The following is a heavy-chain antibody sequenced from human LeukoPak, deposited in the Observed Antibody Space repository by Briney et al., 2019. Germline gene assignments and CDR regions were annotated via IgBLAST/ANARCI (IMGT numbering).Heavy chain of an antibody. CDR2: IYYSGST. J-gene: IGHJ5*02. V-gene: IGHV4-59*01. D-gene: IGHD1-26*01. CDR3: ARDIDWFDP. CDR1: GGSISLSY. Sequence: SDPLSLTCTLSGGSISLSYWSCIRPPPAQAMERIGYIYYSGSTNYNPSLKSRVTISVDTSKNQSSLKLSSVTAADTAVYYCARDIDWFDPWGQGTLVTVSS.